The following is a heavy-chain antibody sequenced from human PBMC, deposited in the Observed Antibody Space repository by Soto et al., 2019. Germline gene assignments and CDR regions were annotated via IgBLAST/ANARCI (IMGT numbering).Heavy chain of an antibody. CDR3: AIEGPAPYYSYGMDV. CDR1: GYSFTTYG. V-gene: IGHV1-18*01. J-gene: IGHJ6*02. Sequence: QVKLVQSGGEVKKPGASVKVSCKTSGYSFTTYGISWVRQAPGQGLEWMGWISAYNGNTNYAQKLQDRVTMTTDTSTSTAYMELRSLRSDDTAVYYCAIEGPAPYYSYGMDVWGQGSTVTVSS. CDR2: ISAYNGNT.